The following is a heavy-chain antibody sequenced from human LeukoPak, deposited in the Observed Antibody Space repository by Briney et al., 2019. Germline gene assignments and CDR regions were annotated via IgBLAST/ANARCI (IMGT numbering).Heavy chain of an antibody. CDR2: IYYSGST. CDR1: GGSISSGGYY. J-gene: IGHJ4*02. V-gene: IGHV4-31*03. Sequence: PSQTLSLTCTVSGGSISSGGYYWSWIRQHPGKGLEWIGYIYYSGSTYYNPSLKSRVTISVDTSKNQFSLKLSSVTAADTAVYYCARDSSPVQGFDYWGQGTRVTVSS. CDR3: ARDSSPVQGFDY. D-gene: IGHD2-2*01.